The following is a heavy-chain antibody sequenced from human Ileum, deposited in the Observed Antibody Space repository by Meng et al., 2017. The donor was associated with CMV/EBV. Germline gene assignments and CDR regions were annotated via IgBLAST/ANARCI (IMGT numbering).Heavy chain of an antibody. Sequence: GGSLRLSCAASGFTFREYGMHWVRQAPGKGLEWVAVIWFDGSNEQYADSVKGRFTISKDNSKNTLHLQMDSLRAADTAVYYCARDAIPIVGTTNPDYWGQGTLVTVSS. CDR3: ARDAIPIVGTTNPDY. D-gene: IGHD1-26*01. V-gene: IGHV3-33*08. CDR1: GFTFREYG. CDR2: IWFDGSNE. J-gene: IGHJ4*02.